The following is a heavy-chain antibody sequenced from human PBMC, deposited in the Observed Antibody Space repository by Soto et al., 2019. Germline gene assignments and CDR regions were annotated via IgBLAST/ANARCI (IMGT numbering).Heavy chain of an antibody. CDR3: ARSASSIAVAGT. CDR2: IYYSGST. D-gene: IGHD6-19*01. Sequence: QLQLQESGPGLVKPSETLSLTCTVSGGSISSSSYYWGWIRQPPGKGVEWIGSIYYSGSTYYNPSLKSRVTISVDTSKNQFSLKLSSVTAADTAVYYCARSASSIAVAGTWGQGTLVTVSS. V-gene: IGHV4-39*01. CDR1: GGSISSSSYY. J-gene: IGHJ4*02.